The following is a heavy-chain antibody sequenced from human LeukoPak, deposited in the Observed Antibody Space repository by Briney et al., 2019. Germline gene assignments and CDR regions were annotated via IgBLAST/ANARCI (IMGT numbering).Heavy chain of an antibody. J-gene: IGHJ4*02. D-gene: IGHD4-11*01. CDR1: GGSISSCDYY. CDR2: IYYSGDT. CDR3: ARAPRDPNSWYYFDY. Sequence: SETLSLTCAVSGGSISSCDYYWSWIPQHPGKGGEWIGYIYYSGDTYPNPSLKSRVTISVDTSKNQFSLKLSSVTAADTAVYCARAPRDPNSWYYFDYWGPGTLVSVSS. V-gene: IGHV4-31*02.